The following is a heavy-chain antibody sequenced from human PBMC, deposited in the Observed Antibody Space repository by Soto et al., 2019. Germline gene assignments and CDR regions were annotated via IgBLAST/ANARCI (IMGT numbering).Heavy chain of an antibody. D-gene: IGHD6-6*01. Sequence: QVQLVESGGGVVQPGRSLRLSCAASGFTFSSYAMHWVRQAPGKGLEWVAVISYDGSNKYYADSVKGRFTISRDNSKNTLDLQMNSLKAEDTAVYYCARESAARRYRWFDPWGQGSLVTVSS. J-gene: IGHJ5*02. CDR3: ARESAARRYRWFDP. CDR2: ISYDGSNK. V-gene: IGHV3-30-3*01. CDR1: GFTFSSYA.